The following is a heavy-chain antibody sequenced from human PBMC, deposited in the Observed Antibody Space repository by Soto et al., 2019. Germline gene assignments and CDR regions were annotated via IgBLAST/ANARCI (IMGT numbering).Heavy chain of an antibody. V-gene: IGHV3-33*01. Sequence: QVQVVESGGGVVQPGRSLRLSCAASGFTFSSYGMHWVRQAPGKGLEWVAVIWSDGSNKYYADSLKGRFIVSRDNSKNTLYLQMNSLRAEDTAVYYCARESCHGGSCYSPYYYYYGMDVWGQGTTVIVS. D-gene: IGHD2-15*01. J-gene: IGHJ6*02. CDR2: IWSDGSNK. CDR3: ARESCHGGSCYSPYYYYYGMDV. CDR1: GFTFSSYG.